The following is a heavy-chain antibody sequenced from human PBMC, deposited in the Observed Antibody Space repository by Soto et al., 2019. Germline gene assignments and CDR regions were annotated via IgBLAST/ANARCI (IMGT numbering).Heavy chain of an antibody. Sequence: SETLSLTCTVSGGSISSYYWSWIRQPPGKGLEWIGYIYYSGSTNYNPSLKSRVTISVDTSKNQFSLKLSSVTAADTAVYYCASFTPPGGYSGYDPSYYYYYMDVWGKGTTVTVSS. D-gene: IGHD5-12*01. CDR1: GGSISSYY. CDR3: ASFTPPGGYSGYDPSYYYYYMDV. V-gene: IGHV4-59*08. J-gene: IGHJ6*03. CDR2: IYYSGST.